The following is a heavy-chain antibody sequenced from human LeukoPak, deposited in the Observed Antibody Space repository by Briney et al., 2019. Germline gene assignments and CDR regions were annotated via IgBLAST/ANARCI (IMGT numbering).Heavy chain of an antibody. CDR2: IHTSGGS. D-gene: IGHD1-1*01. V-gene: IGHV4-61*02. Sequence: SETLSLTCTVSGGSISSGSYYWSWIRQSAGKGLEWIARIHTSGGSNYNPSLKSRVTTSVDTSKNQFSLKLNSVTAADTAVYYCAGGDDGPIYYYMDVWGKGATVTVSS. J-gene: IGHJ6*03. CDR1: GGSISSGSYY. CDR3: AGGDDGPIYYYMDV.